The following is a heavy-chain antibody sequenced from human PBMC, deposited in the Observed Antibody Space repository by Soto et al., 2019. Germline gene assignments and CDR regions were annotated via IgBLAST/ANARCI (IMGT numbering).Heavy chain of an antibody. D-gene: IGHD1-20*01. V-gene: IGHV4-31*03. Sequence: QVQLQESGPGLVKPSQTLSLTCTVSGGSISSGGYYWSWIRQHPGKGLEWIGYIYYSGSTYYNPSLKSRVTISVDTSKNQFSLKLSSVTAADTAVYYCARVRPNWNPSTTKTAIYYYGMDVWGQGTTVTVSS. CDR1: GGSISSGGYY. CDR2: IYYSGST. J-gene: IGHJ6*02. CDR3: ARVRPNWNPSTTKTAIYYYGMDV.